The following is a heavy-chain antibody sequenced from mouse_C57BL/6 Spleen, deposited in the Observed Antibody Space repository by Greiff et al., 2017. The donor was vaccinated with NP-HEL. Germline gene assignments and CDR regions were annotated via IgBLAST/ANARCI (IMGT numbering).Heavy chain of an antibody. CDR1: GYTFTSYD. J-gene: IGHJ2*01. Sequence: VQLQQSGPELVKPGASVKLSCKASGYTFTSYDINWVKQRPGQGLEWIGWIYPRAGSTKYNEKFKGKATLTVDTSSSTAYMELHSLTSEDSAVYCWARVGITTVPLFDYWGQGTTLTVSS. CDR3: ARVGITTVPLFDY. CDR2: IYPRAGST. D-gene: IGHD1-1*01. V-gene: IGHV1-85*01.